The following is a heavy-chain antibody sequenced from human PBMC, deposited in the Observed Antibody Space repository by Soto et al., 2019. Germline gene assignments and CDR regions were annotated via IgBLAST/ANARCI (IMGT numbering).Heavy chain of an antibody. CDR1: GGSISSYY. CDR2: IYTSGST. V-gene: IGHV4-4*07. CDR3: ARRTCARHMITFGGVIVGDAFDI. Sequence: SETLSLTCTVSGGSISSYYWSWIRQPAGKGLEWIGRIYTSGSTNYNPSLKSRVTMSVDTSKNQFSLKLSSVTAADTAVYYCARRTCARHMITFGGVIVGDAFDIWGQGTMVTVSS. J-gene: IGHJ3*02. D-gene: IGHD3-16*02.